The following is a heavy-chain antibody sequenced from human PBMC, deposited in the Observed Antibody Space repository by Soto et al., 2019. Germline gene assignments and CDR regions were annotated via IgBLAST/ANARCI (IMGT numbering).Heavy chain of an antibody. CDR1: GDSVSSYK. Sequence: QVQLQESGPGLVKPSETLSLTCTVSGDSVSSYKWSWIRQTPGKGLEWIGYIDNNGGTSYNPSLRSRVTMSVDTSTKQFPLRLNSVTAADTAVYYGVRKGFGALHGLVDVCGQGTTVTVSS. D-gene: IGHD3-10*01. CDR3: VRKGFGALHGLVDV. V-gene: IGHV4-59*08. CDR2: IDNNGGT. J-gene: IGHJ6*02.